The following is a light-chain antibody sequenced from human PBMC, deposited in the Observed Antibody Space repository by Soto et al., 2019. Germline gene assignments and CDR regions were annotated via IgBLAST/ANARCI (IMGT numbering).Light chain of an antibody. J-gene: IGKJ3*01. CDR3: MQALQAPGT. V-gene: IGKV2-28*01. CDR1: QSLLQSNGYNY. Sequence: DIVMTQSPLSLPVTPGEPASISCRSSQSLLQSNGYNYLDWYLQKPGQSPQLLIYLGSNRASGVPDRFSGSGSGTDFTLKISRVEAEDVGVYYCMQALQAPGTFGPGTKVDI. CDR2: LGS.